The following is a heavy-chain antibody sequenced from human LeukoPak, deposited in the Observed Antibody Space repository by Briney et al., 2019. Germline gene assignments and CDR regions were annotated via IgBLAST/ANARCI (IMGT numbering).Heavy chain of an antibody. CDR3: AKDFREHGYYYYMDV. V-gene: IGHV3-30*18. J-gene: IGHJ6*03. Sequence: GGSLRLSCAASGFTFNNYGMHWVRQAPGKGLEWVAVISYDGSNKYYADSVKGRFTISRGNSKNTLYLQMNSLRAEDTAVYYCAKDFREHGYYYYMDVWGKGTTVTVSS. CDR1: GFTFNNYG. D-gene: IGHD3-10*01. CDR2: ISYDGSNK.